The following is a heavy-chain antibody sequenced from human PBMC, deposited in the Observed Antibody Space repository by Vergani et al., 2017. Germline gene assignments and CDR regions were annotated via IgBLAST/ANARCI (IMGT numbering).Heavy chain of an antibody. CDR2: IYHSGST. CDR3: ARRPYYYDSSGYYPTFYFDY. D-gene: IGHD3-22*01. CDR1: GYSISRGYY. J-gene: IGHJ4*02. Sequence: QVQLQESGPGLVKPSETLSLTCAVSGYSISRGYYWGWIRQPPGKGLEWIGSIYHSGSTYYNPSLKSRVTISVDTSKNQFSLKLSSVTAADTAVYYCARRPYYYDSSGYYPTFYFDYWGQGTLVTVSA. V-gene: IGHV4-38-2*01.